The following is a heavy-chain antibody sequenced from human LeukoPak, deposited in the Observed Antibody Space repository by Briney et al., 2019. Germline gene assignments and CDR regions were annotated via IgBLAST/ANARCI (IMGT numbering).Heavy chain of an antibody. CDR2: INHSGST. CDR1: GGSFSGYY. V-gene: IGHV4-34*01. Sequence: PSETLSLTCAVSGGSFSGYYWSWIRQPPGKGLEWIGEINHSGSTNYNPSLKSRVTISVDTSKNQFSLKLSSVTAADTAVYYCARGRDGYNYYYWGQGTLVTVSS. D-gene: IGHD5-24*01. J-gene: IGHJ4*02. CDR3: ARGRDGYNYYY.